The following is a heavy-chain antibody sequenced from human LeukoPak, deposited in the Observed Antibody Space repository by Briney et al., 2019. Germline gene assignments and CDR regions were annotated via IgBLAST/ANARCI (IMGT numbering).Heavy chain of an antibody. D-gene: IGHD6-19*01. CDR2: IYYSGST. CDR1: GGSISSYY. CDR3: AREEAVAPYYYYYMDV. Sequence: KSSETLSLTCTVSGGSISSYYWSWIRQPPGKGLEWIGYIYYSGSTNYNPSLKSRVTISVDTSKNQFSLKLSSVTAADTAVYYCAREEAVAPYYYYYMDVWGKGTTVTISS. J-gene: IGHJ6*03. V-gene: IGHV4-59*12.